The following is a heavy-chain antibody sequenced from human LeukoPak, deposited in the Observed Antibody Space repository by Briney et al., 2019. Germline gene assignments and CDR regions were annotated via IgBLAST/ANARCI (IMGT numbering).Heavy chain of an antibody. D-gene: IGHD2/OR15-2a*01. J-gene: IGHJ4*02. Sequence: PGESLKISCKGSGYTFTNYWIGWVRQMPGKGLEFMGIIYPGDSDTRYSPSFQGQVTISVDKSINTAYLQWSSLKASDSAMYYCARAGYSNRWDGVDYWGQGTLLTVSS. V-gene: IGHV5-51*01. CDR2: IYPGDSDT. CDR3: ARAGYSNRWDGVDY. CDR1: GYTFTNYW.